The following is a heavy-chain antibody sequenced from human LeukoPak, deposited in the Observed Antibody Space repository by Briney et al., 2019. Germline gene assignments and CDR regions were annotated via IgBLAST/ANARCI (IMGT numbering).Heavy chain of an antibody. Sequence: GGSMRLSCAASGINFANYAMSWVRQTPGKGLEWVSLAGWAGGTTYYSDSVRGRFTISRDSGKNSVYLQMNSLTTDDTAFYFCAKELDTMFFDYWGQGALVTVSS. J-gene: IGHJ4*02. CDR2: AGWAGGTT. D-gene: IGHD3-10*02. CDR1: GINFANYA. CDR3: AKELDTMFFDY. V-gene: IGHV3-43*02.